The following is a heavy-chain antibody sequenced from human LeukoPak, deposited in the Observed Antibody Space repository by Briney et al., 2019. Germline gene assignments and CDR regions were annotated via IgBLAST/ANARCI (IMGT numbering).Heavy chain of an antibody. CDR2: INPNSGGT. CDR3: ARGATVTTPYYFDY. V-gene: IGHV1-2*02. CDR1: GYAFTGYY. Sequence: ASVKVSCKASGYAFTGYYTHWVRQAPGQGLEWMGWINPNSGGTNYAQKFHGRVTMTRDTSISTAYMELSRLRSDDTAVYYCARGATVTTPYYFDYWGQGTLVTVSS. D-gene: IGHD4-17*01. J-gene: IGHJ4*02.